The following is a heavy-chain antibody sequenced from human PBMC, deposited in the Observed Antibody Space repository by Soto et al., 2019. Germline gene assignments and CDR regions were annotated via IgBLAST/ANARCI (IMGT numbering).Heavy chain of an antibody. CDR1: GYSFTIYW. CDR3: ARTSMQSRGYSYGHGGMDV. V-gene: IGHV5-10-1*01. CDR2: IDPSDSYT. D-gene: IGHD5-18*01. J-gene: IGHJ6*02. Sequence: GESLKISCKGSGYSFTIYWISWVRQMPGKGLEWMGRIDPSDSYTNYSPSFQGHVTISADKSISTAYPQWSSLKASDTAMYYCARTSMQSRGYSYGHGGMDVWGQGTTVTVSS.